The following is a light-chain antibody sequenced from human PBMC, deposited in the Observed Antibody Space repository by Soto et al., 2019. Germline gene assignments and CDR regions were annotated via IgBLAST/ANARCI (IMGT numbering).Light chain of an antibody. Sequence: VVMTQSPATLSVSPGERATLSCRASESVSTNLAWYQQRPGQAPRLVIYGASTRATGIPARLSGGGSGTEFTLTISSLQSEDFAVYYCQQYHSWPPITFGHGTRLEIK. CDR3: QQYHSWPPIT. CDR2: GAS. V-gene: IGKV3-15*01. CDR1: ESVSTN. J-gene: IGKJ5*01.